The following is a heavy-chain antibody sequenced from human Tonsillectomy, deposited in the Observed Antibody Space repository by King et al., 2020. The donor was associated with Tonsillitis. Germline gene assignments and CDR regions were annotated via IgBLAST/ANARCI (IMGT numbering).Heavy chain of an antibody. Sequence: VQLVESGAEVKKPGESLRISCKGSGYRFTSYWISWVRQMPGKGLEWMGRIDPSDSYTNYSPSFQGHVTISADKSISTAYVQWSSLKASDTAIYYCANGLLGNYYGSYYYYYMDVWGKGTTVTVSS. CDR2: IDPSDSYT. CDR3: ANGLLGNYYGSYYYYYMDV. CDR1: GYRFTSYW. J-gene: IGHJ6*03. D-gene: IGHD3-10*01. V-gene: IGHV5-10-1*03.